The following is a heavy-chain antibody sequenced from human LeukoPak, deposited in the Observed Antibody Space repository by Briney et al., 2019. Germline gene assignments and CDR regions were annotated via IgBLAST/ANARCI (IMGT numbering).Heavy chain of an antibody. CDR2: ISSFSGTT. J-gene: IGHJ4*02. V-gene: IGHV3-48*01. Sequence: GGSLTLSCEASGFTFGNHAMSWVRQAPGKGLEWVSYISSFSGTTNYADSVKGRFTISRDNAKNSLYLQMNSLRAEDTAVYYCARDQGGVGYWGQGTLVTVSS. D-gene: IGHD3-16*01. CDR3: ARDQGGVGY. CDR1: GFTFGNHA.